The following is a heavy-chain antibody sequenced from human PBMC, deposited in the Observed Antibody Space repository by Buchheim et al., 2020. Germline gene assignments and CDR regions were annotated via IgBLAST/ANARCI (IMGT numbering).Heavy chain of an antibody. J-gene: IGHJ4*02. CDR1: DFTFGNFW. V-gene: IGHV3-74*03. Sequence: EVRLVQSGGGLVQSGGSLRLSCVGSDFTFGNFWMHWVRQVPGRGLVWVAHINEDATTTTYVDSVKGRFTISRDNAKDTLFLQMNSLRPEDTAVYYCARMVEYCSSTSCYWFYFDYWGQGTL. CDR2: INEDATTT. CDR3: ARMVEYCSSTSCYWFYFDY. D-gene: IGHD2-2*01.